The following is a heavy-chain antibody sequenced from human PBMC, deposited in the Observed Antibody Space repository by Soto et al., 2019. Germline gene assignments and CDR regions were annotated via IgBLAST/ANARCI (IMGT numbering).Heavy chain of an antibody. V-gene: IGHV3-33*01. CDR3: ASSVPYSSSWQEYFQH. CDR2: IWYDGSNK. J-gene: IGHJ1*01. Sequence: GGSLRLSCAASGFTFSSYGMHWVRQAPGKGLEWVAVIWYDGSNKYYADSVKGRFTISRDNSKNTLYLQMNSLRAEDTAVYYCASSVPYSSSWQEYFQHWGQGTLVTVSS. CDR1: GFTFSSYG. D-gene: IGHD6-13*01.